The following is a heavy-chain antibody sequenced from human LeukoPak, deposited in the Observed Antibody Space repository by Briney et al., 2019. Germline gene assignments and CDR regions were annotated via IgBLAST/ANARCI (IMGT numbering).Heavy chain of an antibody. J-gene: IGHJ6*02. Sequence: TSETLSLTCAVYGGSFSGYYWSWIRQPPGKGLEWIGEINHSGSTNYNPSLKSRVTISVDTSKNQFSLKLSSVTAADTAVYYCAGPSSPRYYYYGMDVWGQGTTVTVSS. CDR3: AGPSSPRYYYYGMDV. CDR2: INHSGST. V-gene: IGHV4-34*01. CDR1: GGSFSGYY.